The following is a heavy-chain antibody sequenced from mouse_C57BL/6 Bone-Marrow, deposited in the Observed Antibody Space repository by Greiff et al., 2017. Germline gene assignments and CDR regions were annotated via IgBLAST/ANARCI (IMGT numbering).Heavy chain of an antibody. CDR2: IYPRDGST. CDR1: GYTFTDHT. CDR3: ARPRGIYYYGSSCFDY. V-gene: IGHV1-78*01. J-gene: IGHJ2*01. Sequence: QVQLQQSDAELVKPGASVKISCKVSGYTFTDHTIHWMKQRPEQGLEWIGYIYPRDGSTKYNEKFKGKATLTADKSSSTAYMQLNSLTSEDSAVYFCARPRGIYYYGSSCFDYWGQGTTLTVSS. D-gene: IGHD1-1*01.